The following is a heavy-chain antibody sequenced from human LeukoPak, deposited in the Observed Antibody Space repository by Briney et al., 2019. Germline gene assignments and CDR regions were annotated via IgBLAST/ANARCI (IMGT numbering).Heavy chain of an antibody. CDR3: GTHTVPFDCTNGVCYTYYYYYGMDV. V-gene: IGHV1-69*13. D-gene: IGHD2-8*01. J-gene: IGHJ6*02. Sequence: SVKVSCKASGGTFSSYAISWVRQAPGQGLEWMGGIIPIFGTANYAQKFQGRVTITADESTSTAYMELSSLRSEDTAVYYCGTHTVPFDCTNGVCYTYYYYYGMDVWAKGPRSPSP. CDR1: GGTFSSYA. CDR2: IIPIFGTA.